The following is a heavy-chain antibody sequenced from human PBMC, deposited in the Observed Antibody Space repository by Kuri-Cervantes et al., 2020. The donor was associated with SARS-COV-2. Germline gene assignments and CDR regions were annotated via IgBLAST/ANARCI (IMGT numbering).Heavy chain of an antibody. CDR2: IYYSGSI. D-gene: IGHD6-6*01. CDR1: GGSISSSSYY. J-gene: IGHJ3*02. V-gene: IGHV4-39*07. Sequence: GSLRLSCTVSGGSISSSSYYWGWIRQPPGKGLEWIGSIYYSGSIYYNPSLKSRVTVSVDTSKNQFSLKLSSVTAADTAVYYCARRGAGSSSAAFDIWGQGTMVTVSS. CDR3: ARRGAGSSSAAFDI.